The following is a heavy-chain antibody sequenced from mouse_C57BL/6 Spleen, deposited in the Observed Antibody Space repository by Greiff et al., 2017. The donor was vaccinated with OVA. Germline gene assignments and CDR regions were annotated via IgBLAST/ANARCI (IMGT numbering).Heavy chain of an antibody. CDR2: IYPGDGDT. V-gene: IGHV1-82*01. CDR3: ERSRAYYAMDY. J-gene: IGHJ4*01. CDR1: GYAFSSSW. Sequence: QVQLQQSGPELVKPGASVKISCKASGYAFSSSWMNWVKQRPGKGLEWIGRIYPGDGDTNYNGKFKGKATLTADKSSSTAYMQLSSLTSEDSAVDFCERSRAYYAMDYWGQGTSVTVSS. D-gene: IGHD3-3*01.